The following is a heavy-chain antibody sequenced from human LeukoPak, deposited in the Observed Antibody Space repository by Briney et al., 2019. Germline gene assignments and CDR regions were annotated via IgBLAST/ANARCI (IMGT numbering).Heavy chain of an antibody. CDR1: GGSISSSGYP. CDR3: ARVTGEALFDY. CDR2: IYHSGRT. V-gene: IGHV4-30-2*01. Sequence: TSETLSLTCAVSGGSISSSGYPWSWIPQPPGKDLEWLGNIYHSGRTYANPSLKGRITMTVDRSKNKFSLKLSSVTAGDRAVYFCARVTGEALFDYWGQGTLVTVSS. J-gene: IGHJ4*02.